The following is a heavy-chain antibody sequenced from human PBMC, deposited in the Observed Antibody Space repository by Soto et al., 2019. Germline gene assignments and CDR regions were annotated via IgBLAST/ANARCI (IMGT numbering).Heavy chain of an antibody. J-gene: IGHJ4*02. Sequence: PSETLSLTCAVYGGSFSGYYWSWIRQPPGKGLEWIGEINHSGSTNYNPSLKSRVTISVDTSKNQFSLKLSSVTAADTAVYYCARGPTVTTFYFDYWGQGTLVTVS. V-gene: IGHV4-34*01. D-gene: IGHD4-17*01. CDR3: ARGPTVTTFYFDY. CDR2: INHSGST. CDR1: GGSFSGYY.